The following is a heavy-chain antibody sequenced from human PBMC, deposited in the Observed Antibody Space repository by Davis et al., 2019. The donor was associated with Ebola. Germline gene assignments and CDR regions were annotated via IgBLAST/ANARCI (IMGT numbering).Heavy chain of an antibody. J-gene: IGHJ4*02. V-gene: IGHV3-13*01. CDR1: RFTFSRYD. D-gene: IGHD4/OR15-4a*01. CDR3: TRAKGKDSPDYGLDH. Sequence: GESLKISCVASRFTFSRYDLHSVPQATGKGLEWVAGIGPAGDTNYPVSVKGRFTISRDDAKNALYLQMNSLRVGDTARYYCTRAKGKDSPDYGLDHWGQGTLVTVSS. CDR2: IGPAGDT.